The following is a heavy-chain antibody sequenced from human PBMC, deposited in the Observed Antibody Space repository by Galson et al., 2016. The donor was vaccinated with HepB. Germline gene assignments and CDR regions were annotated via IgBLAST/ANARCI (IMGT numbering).Heavy chain of an antibody. CDR1: GFTFSSYS. CDR2: ISSSSSTI. Sequence: SLRLSCAASGFTFSSYSMNWVRQAPGKGLEWVSYISSSSSTIYYADSVRGRFTISRDNSKNILYLQMNSLRAEDTALYYCVQGSTAPAVWGKGTPVTVST. J-gene: IGHJ6*04. V-gene: IGHV3-48*01. CDR3: VQGSTAPAV. D-gene: IGHD2-2*01.